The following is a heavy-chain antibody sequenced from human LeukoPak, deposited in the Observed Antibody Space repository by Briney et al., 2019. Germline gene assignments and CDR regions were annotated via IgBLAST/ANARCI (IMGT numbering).Heavy chain of an antibody. CDR3: ARMYGAYFDY. CDR2: ICPSDSGT. J-gene: IGHJ4*02. CDR1: GYSFTTYC. D-gene: IGHD2-8*01. V-gene: IGHV5-51*01. Sequence: GESLKISCKGSGYSFTTYCIGWVRQMPGKGLEWMGIICPSDSGTRYSPSFQGQVTISADKSISTAYLQWSSLKASDAAMYYCARMYGAYFDYWGQGTLVTVSS.